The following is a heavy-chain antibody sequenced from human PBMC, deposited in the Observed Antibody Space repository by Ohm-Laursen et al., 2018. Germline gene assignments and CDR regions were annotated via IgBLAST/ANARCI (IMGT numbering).Heavy chain of an antibody. J-gene: IGHJ3*02. D-gene: IGHD5-12*01. CDR3: ARHMGREYSGYENAFDI. Sequence: ESLRISCKGSGYSFTSYWIGWVRQMPGKGLEWMGIIYPGDSDTRYSPSFQGQVTISADKSISTAYLQWSSLKASDTAMYYCARHMGREYSGYENAFDIWGQGTMVTVSS. CDR2: IYPGDSDT. V-gene: IGHV5-51*01. CDR1: GYSFTSYW.